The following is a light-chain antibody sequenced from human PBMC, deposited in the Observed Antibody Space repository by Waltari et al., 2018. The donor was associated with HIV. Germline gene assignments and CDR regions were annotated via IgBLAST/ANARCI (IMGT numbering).Light chain of an antibody. CDR2: EVS. J-gene: IGLJ2*01. Sequence: QSALTQPPSASGSPGQSVTISCTGTSSDVGGSNYVSWYRQHPGKAPKLMIYEVSKRPSGVPDRFAGSKSGNTASLTVSGLQAEDEADYYCSSYAGSKGVIFGGGTKLTVL. CDR1: SSDVGGSNY. CDR3: SSYAGSKGVI. V-gene: IGLV2-8*01.